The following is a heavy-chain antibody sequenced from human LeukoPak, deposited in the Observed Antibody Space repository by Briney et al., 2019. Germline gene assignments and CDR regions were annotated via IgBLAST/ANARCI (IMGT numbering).Heavy chain of an antibody. CDR1: GFTFGDYA. Sequence: PGRSLRLSCTASGFTFGDYAMSWVRQAPGKGLEWVANIKEDGSVKYYVDSVKGRFTISRDNAKTSLYLQMNSLRVEDTAVYYCVRVAPALSYWGQGTLVTVSS. CDR2: IKEDGSVK. D-gene: IGHD3-16*02. CDR3: VRVAPALSY. J-gene: IGHJ4*02. V-gene: IGHV3-7*04.